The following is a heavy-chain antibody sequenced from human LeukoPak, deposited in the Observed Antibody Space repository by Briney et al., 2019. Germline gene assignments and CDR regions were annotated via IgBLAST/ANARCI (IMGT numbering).Heavy chain of an antibody. V-gene: IGHV3-23*01. CDR2: IGGSGGST. J-gene: IGHJ4*02. Sequence: GGSLRLSCAASGFTFSSYAMSWVRQAPGKGLEWVSAIGGSGGSTYYADSVKGRFTISRDNSKNTLYLQMNSLRAEDTAVYYCASGRGGAKDYWGQGTLVTVSS. CDR3: ASGRGGAKDY. D-gene: IGHD3-16*01. CDR1: GFTFSSYA.